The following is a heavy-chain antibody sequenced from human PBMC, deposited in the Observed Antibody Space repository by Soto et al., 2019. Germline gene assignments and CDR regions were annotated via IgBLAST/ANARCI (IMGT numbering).Heavy chain of an antibody. V-gene: IGHV3-30*03. CDR2: VSHDGRNT. D-gene: IGHD6-19*01. CDR1: GFTFSDYA. Sequence: VQLVESGGGVVQPGRSLRLSCAASGFTFSDYAMHWVRQAPGKGLEWVAVVSHDGRNTHYADSVKGRFTISRDSSKNTVSLEMTSLRAEDAAVYYCARGGRQWLVTSDFNYWGQGALVTVSS. CDR3: ARGGRQWLVTSDFNY. J-gene: IGHJ4*02.